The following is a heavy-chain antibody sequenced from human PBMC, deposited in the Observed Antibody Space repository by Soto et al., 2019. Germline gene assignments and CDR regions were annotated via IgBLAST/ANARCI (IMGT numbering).Heavy chain of an antibody. Sequence: SVKVSCKASGGTFSSYAISWVRQAPGRGLEWMGGIIPIFGTANYAQKFQGRVTITADESTSTAYMELRSLRSDDTAVYYCARDQNSGDYFDYWGQGTLVTVSS. J-gene: IGHJ4*02. CDR1: GGTFSSYA. CDR2: IIPIFGTA. D-gene: IGHD1-26*01. V-gene: IGHV1-69*13. CDR3: ARDQNSGDYFDY.